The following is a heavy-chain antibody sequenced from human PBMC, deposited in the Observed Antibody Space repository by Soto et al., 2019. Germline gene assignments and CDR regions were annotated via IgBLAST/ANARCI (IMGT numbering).Heavy chain of an antibody. CDR1: GGTFSSYA. CDR3: AREGVCSSTSCYPWFDP. CDR2: IIPIFGTA. Sequence: GASVKVSCKASGGTFSSYAISWVRQAPGQGLEWMGGIIPIFGTANYAQKFQGRVTITADESTSTAYMELSSLRSEDTAVYYCAREGVCSSTSCYPWFDPWGQGTLVTVSS. V-gene: IGHV1-69*13. D-gene: IGHD2-2*01. J-gene: IGHJ5*02.